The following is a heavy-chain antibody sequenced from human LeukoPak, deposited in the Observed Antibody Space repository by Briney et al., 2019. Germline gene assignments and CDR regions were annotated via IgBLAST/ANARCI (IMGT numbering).Heavy chain of an antibody. D-gene: IGHD6-13*01. CDR2: INWDGTNT. V-gene: IGHV3-20*04. CDR3: VRDVSSNRYSFNF. CDR1: GSTFDDYG. J-gene: IGHJ4*02. Sequence: SGGSLRLSCEDSGSTFDDYGMSWVRQAPGKGLEWLCGINWDGTNTHYADSVKGRFTISRDNAKNSLFLQMSSLRVEDTALYYCVRDVSSNRYSFNFWGQGTLVTVTS.